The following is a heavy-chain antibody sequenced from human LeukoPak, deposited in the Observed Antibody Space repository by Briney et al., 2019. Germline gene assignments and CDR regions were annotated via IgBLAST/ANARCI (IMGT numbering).Heavy chain of an antibody. D-gene: IGHD6-13*01. CDR3: ARGRGPPNSNRDFYYYYYMDV. V-gene: IGHV1-3*03. Sequence: GSVKVSCKVSGYTLTELSVHWVRQAPGQRFEWMGWINAANGHTKYSQEFQDRITITRDTFATTAYMELSNLRSEDMALYYCARGRGPPNSNRDFYYYYYMDVWGTGTTVTVSS. CDR1: GYTLTELS. J-gene: IGHJ6*03. CDR2: INAANGHT.